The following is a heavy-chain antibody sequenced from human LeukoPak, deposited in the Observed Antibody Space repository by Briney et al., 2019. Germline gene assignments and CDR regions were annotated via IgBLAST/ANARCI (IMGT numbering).Heavy chain of an antibody. D-gene: IGHD3-22*01. CDR2: IYYSGST. V-gene: IGHV4-59*01. CDR1: GGSISSYY. CDR3: ARVTGYMIEDYFDY. J-gene: IGHJ4*02. Sequence: ASETLSLTCTVSGGSISSYYWSWIRQPPGKGLEWIGYIYYSGSTNYNPSLKSRVTISVDTSKNQFSLRLRSVTAADTAVYYCARVTGYMIEDYFDYWGQGTLVTVSS.